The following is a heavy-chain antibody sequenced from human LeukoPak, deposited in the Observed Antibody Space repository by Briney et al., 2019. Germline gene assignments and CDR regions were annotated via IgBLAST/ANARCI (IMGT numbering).Heavy chain of an antibody. J-gene: IGHJ4*02. CDR2: INPSGGST. Sequence: EASVKVSCKASGYTFTSYYMHWVRQAPGQGLEWMGIINPSGGSTSHAQKFQGRVTMTRDTSTGTVYMELSSLRSEDTAVYYCARDGGYDFWSGYHRPDYWGQGTLVTVSS. V-gene: IGHV1-46*01. CDR1: GYTFTSYY. D-gene: IGHD3-3*01. CDR3: ARDGGYDFWSGYHRPDY.